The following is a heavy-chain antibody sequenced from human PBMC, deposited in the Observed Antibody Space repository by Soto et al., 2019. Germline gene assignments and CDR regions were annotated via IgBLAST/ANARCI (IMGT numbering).Heavy chain of an antibody. J-gene: IGHJ4*02. D-gene: IGHD3-10*01. CDR3: ARGVREIPASQFDY. Sequence: SETLSLTCTVSGGSISSYYWSWIRQPPGKGLEWIGYIYYSGSTNYNPSLKSRVTISVDTSKNQFSLKLSSVTVADTAVYYCARGVREIPASQFDYWGQGTLVTVSS. CDR2: IYYSGST. CDR1: GGSISSYY. V-gene: IGHV4-59*01.